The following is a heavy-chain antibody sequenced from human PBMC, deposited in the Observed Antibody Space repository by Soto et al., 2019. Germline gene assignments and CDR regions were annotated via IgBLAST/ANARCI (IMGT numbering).Heavy chain of an antibody. V-gene: IGHV1-2*04. CDR3: ATWVDYGDFEGFDF. J-gene: IGHJ4*02. Sequence: XSVKVSFNTSGSSFTDYKLNSVRHTPGQGLEWMGWVDPNGGGSISAQKFQGSVTMTWDTSITTAYLDLTRLTTNDTATYFCATWVDYGDFEGFDFWGQGTLVTVSS. CDR2: VDPNGGGS. D-gene: IGHD4-17*01. CDR1: GSSFTDYK.